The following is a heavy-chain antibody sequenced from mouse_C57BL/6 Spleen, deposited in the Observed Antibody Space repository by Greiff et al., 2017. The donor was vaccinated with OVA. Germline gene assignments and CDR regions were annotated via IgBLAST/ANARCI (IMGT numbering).Heavy chain of an antibody. CDR3: VRQEGTGTLAY. D-gene: IGHD4-1*01. J-gene: IGHJ3*01. CDR1: GFSFNTYA. Sequence: EVQGVESGGGLVQPKGSLKLSCAASGFSFNTYAMNWVRQAPGQGLEWVARIRSKSNNYATYYADSVKDRFTISRDDSESMLYLQMNNLKTEDTAVYYCVRQEGTGTLAYWGQGTLVTVSA. CDR2: IRSKSNNYAT. V-gene: IGHV10-1*01.